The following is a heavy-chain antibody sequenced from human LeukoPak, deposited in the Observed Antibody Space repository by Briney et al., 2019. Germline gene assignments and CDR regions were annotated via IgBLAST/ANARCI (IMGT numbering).Heavy chain of an antibody. CDR3: ARDDSYGKYYYYYYGMDV. J-gene: IGHJ6*02. V-gene: IGHV4-30-4*01. Sequence: KTSETLSLTCTVSGGSISSGDYYWSWIRQPPGKGLEWIGYIYYSGSTYYNPSLKSRVTISVDTSKNQFSLKLSSVTAADTAVYYCARDDSYGKYYYYYYGMDVWGQGTTVTVSS. CDR1: GGSISSGDYY. D-gene: IGHD5-18*01. CDR2: IYYSGST.